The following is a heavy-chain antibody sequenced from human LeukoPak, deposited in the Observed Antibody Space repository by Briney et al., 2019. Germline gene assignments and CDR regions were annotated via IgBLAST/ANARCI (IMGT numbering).Heavy chain of an antibody. D-gene: IGHD2/OR15-2a*01. Sequence: GGSLRLSCAASGFTFSSYWMRWVRQAPGKGLEWVAVISYDGSNKYYADSVKGRFTISRDNSKNTLYLQMNSLRAEDTAVYYCAKGQEYAGFPTDFDYWGQGTLVTVSS. V-gene: IGHV3-30*18. CDR1: GFTFSSYW. J-gene: IGHJ4*02. CDR3: AKGQEYAGFPTDFDY. CDR2: ISYDGSNK.